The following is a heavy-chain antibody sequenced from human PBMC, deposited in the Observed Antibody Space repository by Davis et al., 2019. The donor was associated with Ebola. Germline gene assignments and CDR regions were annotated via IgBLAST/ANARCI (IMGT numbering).Heavy chain of an antibody. CDR2: IYYSGST. J-gene: IGHJ4*02. Sequence: SETLSLTCTVSGGSISSYYWSWIRQPPGKGLEWIGYIYYSGSTNYNPSLKSRVTISVDTSKKQFSLKLSSVTAADTALYYCARASRYTSGWYFVDYWGQRTLVTVSS. D-gene: IGHD6-19*01. V-gene: IGHV4-59*01. CDR1: GGSISSYY. CDR3: ARASRYTSGWYFVDY.